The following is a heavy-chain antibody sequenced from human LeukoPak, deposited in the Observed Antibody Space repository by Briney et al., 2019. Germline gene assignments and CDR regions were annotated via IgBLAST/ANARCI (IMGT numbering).Heavy chain of an antibody. V-gene: IGHV3-15*01. J-gene: IGHJ4*02. D-gene: IGHD2-15*01. Sequence: PGGSLRLSCAASGFTFTNAWMSWVRQAPGKGLEWVGRIKSKTDGGTTDYAAPVKGRFTISRDDSKNTLYLQMNSLKTEDTALYYCTLDGCTGGSCYSGDYWGQGTLVTVSS. CDR1: GFTFTNAW. CDR3: TLDGCTGGSCYSGDY. CDR2: IKSKTDGGTT.